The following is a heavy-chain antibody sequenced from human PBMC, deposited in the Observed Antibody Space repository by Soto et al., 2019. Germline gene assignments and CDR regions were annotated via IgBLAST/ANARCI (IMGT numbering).Heavy chain of an antibody. CDR2: IVVGSGNT. CDR3: AAVFPPGDSCEPDYFDY. Sequence: SVKVSCKASGFTFTSSALQWVRQARGQRLKWIGWIVVGSGNTNYAQKFQERVTITRDMSTSTAYMELSRLRSEDTAVYYLAAVFPPGDSCEPDYFDYWGQGTLVTVSS. J-gene: IGHJ4*02. D-gene: IGHD3-16*01. V-gene: IGHV1-58*01. CDR1: GFTFTSSA.